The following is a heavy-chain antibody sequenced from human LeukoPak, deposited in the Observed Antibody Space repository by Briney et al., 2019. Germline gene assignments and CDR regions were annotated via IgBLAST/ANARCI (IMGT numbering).Heavy chain of an antibody. V-gene: IGHV4-39*01. J-gene: IGHJ3*02. Sequence: PSETLSLTCTVSGGSISESYYWGWIRQPPGKGLEWIGSMYYSGSTYYNPSLKSRVTISVDTSKNQFSLKLSSVTAADTAVYYCARGGLGSDDAFDIWGQGTMVTVSS. D-gene: IGHD7-27*01. CDR2: MYYSGST. CDR1: GGSISESYY. CDR3: ARGGLGSDDAFDI.